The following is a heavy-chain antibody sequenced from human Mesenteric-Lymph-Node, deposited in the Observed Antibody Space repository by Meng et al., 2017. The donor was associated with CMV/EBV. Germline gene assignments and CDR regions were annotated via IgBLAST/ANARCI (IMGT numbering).Heavy chain of an antibody. V-gene: IGHV1-2*07. CDR1: YTCSGYY. D-gene: IGHD3-3*01. Sequence: YTCSGYYLNWVRQAPGQGLEWMGWINPNTGDTEYTHEFRGRVTMTRDTSINTAYLHLRSVRSDDTAVYYCARGIAISIFGDVFFYFDSWGQGTLVTVSS. J-gene: IGHJ4*02. CDR3: ARGIAISIFGDVFFYFDS. CDR2: INPNTGDT.